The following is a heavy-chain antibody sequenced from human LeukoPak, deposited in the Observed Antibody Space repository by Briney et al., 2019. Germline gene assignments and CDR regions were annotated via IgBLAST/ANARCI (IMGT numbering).Heavy chain of an antibody. CDR3: ARVFRRGVYNYDGFDI. J-gene: IGHJ3*02. CDR1: SGSINVDGYY. D-gene: IGHD5-24*01. V-gene: IGHV4-61*02. Sequence: PSETLSLTCIVSSGSINVDGYYWSWIRQPAGKGLEWIGRIYANGDTNYSPSLESRVTISIDTSKNQFSLRLSSVTAAESAVYFCARVFRRGVYNYDGFDIWGQGTTVTVSS. CDR2: IYANGDT.